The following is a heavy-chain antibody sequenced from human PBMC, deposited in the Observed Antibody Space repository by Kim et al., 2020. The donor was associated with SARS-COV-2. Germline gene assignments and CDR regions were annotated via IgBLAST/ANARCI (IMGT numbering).Heavy chain of an antibody. CDR3: AKDGILWAAAGIYYFDY. J-gene: IGHJ4*02. CDR1: GFTFSSYG. CDR2: ISYDGSNK. V-gene: IGHV3-30*18. D-gene: IGHD6-13*01. Sequence: GGSLRLSCAASGFTFSSYGMHWVRQAPGKGLEWVAVISYDGSNKYYADSVKGRFTISRDNSKNTLYLQMNSLRAEDTAVYYCAKDGILWAAAGIYYFDYWGQGTLVTVSS.